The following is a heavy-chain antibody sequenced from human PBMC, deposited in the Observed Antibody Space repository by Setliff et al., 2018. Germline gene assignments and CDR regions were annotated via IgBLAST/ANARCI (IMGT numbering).Heavy chain of an antibody. V-gene: IGHV4-59*01. J-gene: IGHJ6*03. CDR2: IYDRGST. CDR3: ARDSSTPHFGVARGSHYCVCMDL. Sequence: SETLSLTCTVSGGSIRSYYWGWIRQPPGTCLEWIGYIYDRGSTNYNPSLKSRVTISVDPSKNQFSLKRSSVTAADTAVYDCARDSSTPHFGVARGSHYCVCMDLWAKGTTFT. D-gene: IGHD3-3*01. CDR1: GGSIRSYY.